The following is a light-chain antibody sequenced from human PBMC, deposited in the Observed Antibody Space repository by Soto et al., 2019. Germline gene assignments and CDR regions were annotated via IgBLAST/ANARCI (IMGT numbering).Light chain of an antibody. Sequence: EIVMTQSPAALSLSPGERATLSCRASQTVSRSLAWYQQKPGQAPRLLIYAASTRATGIPDRFSGSGSGTDFTLTISGLQSEDFAVYYCQHYNKWPLTFGGGTKVDIK. V-gene: IGKV3D-15*01. CDR2: AAS. CDR3: QHYNKWPLT. CDR1: QTVSRS. J-gene: IGKJ4*01.